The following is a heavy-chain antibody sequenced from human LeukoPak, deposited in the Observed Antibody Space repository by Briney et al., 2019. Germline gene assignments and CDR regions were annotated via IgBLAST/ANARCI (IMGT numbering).Heavy chain of an antibody. D-gene: IGHD3-3*01. CDR3: AKDVSLTFFYMDV. J-gene: IGHJ6*03. CDR2: ITRNGGTS. Sequence: GGSLRLSCEASGFTFDDYGMTWVRQAPGKGLEWVSGITRNGGTSGYADSVKGRFTISRDNARNSLYLRMNSLRAEDTAFYYCAKDVSLTFFYMDVWGKGTTVTISS. V-gene: IGHV3-20*04. CDR1: GFTFDDYG.